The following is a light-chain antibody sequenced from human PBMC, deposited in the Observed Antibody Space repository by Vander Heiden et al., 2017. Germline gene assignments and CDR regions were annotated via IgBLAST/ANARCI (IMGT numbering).Light chain of an antibody. CDR1: VVAGQN. CDR3: QSADGSGTYSVV. V-gene: IGLV3-25*03. J-gene: IGLJ2*01. CDR2: RDT. Sequence: SSALPPPPSASVSPGQTPKITCSGDVVAGQNAYEYQQKPGQAPLLLIYRDTKRPSRIAERFSSSISGTIVTLTISDVQAEDEADYYCQSADGSGTYSVVFGGGTQLTVL.